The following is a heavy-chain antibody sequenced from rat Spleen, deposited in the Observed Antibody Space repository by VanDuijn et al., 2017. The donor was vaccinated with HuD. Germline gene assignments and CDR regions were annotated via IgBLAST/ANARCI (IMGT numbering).Heavy chain of an antibody. CDR2: ITNSGGTI. D-gene: IGHD1-12*03. Sequence: EVQLVESDGGLVQPGRSLKLSCAASGFTFSDYYMAWVRQAPTKGLEWVATITNSGGTISYPDSVKGRFTISRDNAQSTLYLQMNSLRSEDTATYYCTRGYAHYWGQGVMVTVSS. CDR3: TRGYAHY. CDR1: GFTFSDYY. J-gene: IGHJ2*01. V-gene: IGHV5-25*01.